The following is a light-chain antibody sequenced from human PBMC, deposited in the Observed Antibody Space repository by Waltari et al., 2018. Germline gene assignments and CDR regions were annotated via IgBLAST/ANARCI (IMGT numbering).Light chain of an antibody. CDR2: EVD. CDR3: CSYVRSVSFV. Sequence: QSALTQPASLSGSPGQSITIPCTGTSCAVGSYNRASWYQQHPGKAPKLLIYEVDKRPSGISNRFSGSKSGNTASLTISGLQAEDEADYYCCSYVRSVSFVFGGGTKLTVL. V-gene: IGLV2-23*02. J-gene: IGLJ2*01. CDR1: SCAVGSYNR.